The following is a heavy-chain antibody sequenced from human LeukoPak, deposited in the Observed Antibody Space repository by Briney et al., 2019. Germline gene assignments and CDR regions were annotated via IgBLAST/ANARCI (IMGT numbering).Heavy chain of an antibody. J-gene: IGHJ2*01. CDR1: VGSVSSYY. V-gene: IGHV4-4*09. Sequence: SETLSLTCTVPVGSVSSYYWSWIRQPPGKGLEWIGYIYNSENPEYNSSLESRVTISVDTSKNQFFLKLSSVTAADTAVYYCARFHSGPSGWYVLWYFDLWGRGTLVTVSS. D-gene: IGHD6-19*01. CDR2: IYNSENP. CDR3: ARFHSGPSGWYVLWYFDL.